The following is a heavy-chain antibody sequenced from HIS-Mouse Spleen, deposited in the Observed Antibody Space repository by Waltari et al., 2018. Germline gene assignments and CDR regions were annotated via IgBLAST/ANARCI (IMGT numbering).Heavy chain of an antibody. Sequence: QLQLQESGPGLVKPSETLSLTCTVSGGSISSSSYYWGWIRQPPGKGLEWIGSIYYSGGTYYKPSLKSRVTISVDTSKNQCSLKLSSVTAADTAVYYCAREIPYSSSWYDWYFDLWGRGTLVTVSS. CDR1: GGSISSSSYY. D-gene: IGHD6-13*01. J-gene: IGHJ2*01. CDR2: IYYSGGT. CDR3: AREIPYSSSWYDWYFDL. V-gene: IGHV4-39*07.